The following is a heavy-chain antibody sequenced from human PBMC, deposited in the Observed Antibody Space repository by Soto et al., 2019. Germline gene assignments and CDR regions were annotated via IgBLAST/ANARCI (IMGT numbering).Heavy chain of an antibody. D-gene: IGHD3-22*01. V-gene: IGHV1-69*13. CDR3: AQHLYYYDSSGFNPYYFDY. J-gene: IGHJ4*02. CDR1: GGTFSSYA. Sequence: SVKVSCKASGGTFSSYAISWVRQAPGQGLEWMGGIIPIFGTANYAQKFQGRVTITADESTSTAYMELSSLRSEDTAVYYCAQHLYYYDSSGFNPYYFDYWGQGTLVTVSS. CDR2: IIPIFGTA.